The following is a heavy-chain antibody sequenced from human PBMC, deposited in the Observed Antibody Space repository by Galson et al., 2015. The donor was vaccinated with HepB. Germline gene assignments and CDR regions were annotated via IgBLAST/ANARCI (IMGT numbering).Heavy chain of an antibody. J-gene: IGHJ4*02. V-gene: IGHV3-64D*06. Sequence: SLRLSCAASGFTFSSYAMHWVRQAPGKGLEYVSAISSNGGSTYYADSVKGRFTISRDNSKNTLYLQMSSLRAEDTAVYYCVKEGHYGSGSYFDYWGQGTLVTVSS. CDR2: ISSNGGST. CDR3: VKEGHYGSGSYFDY. CDR1: GFTFSSYA. D-gene: IGHD3-10*01.